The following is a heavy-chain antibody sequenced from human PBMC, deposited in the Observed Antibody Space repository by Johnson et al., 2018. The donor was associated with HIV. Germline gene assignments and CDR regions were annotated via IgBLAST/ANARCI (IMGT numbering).Heavy chain of an antibody. Sequence: EVQLVESGGGVVRPGGSLRLSCAASGFAFSNAWMSWVRQAPGKGLEWVANIKQDASEKYSVDSVKGRFTISRDNAKSSLYLQMNSLRAEDTAVYYCARNRPVSYGYRGAFDFWGQGTMVTVSS. CDR2: IKQDASEK. J-gene: IGHJ3*01. CDR1: GFAFSNAW. CDR3: ARNRPVSYGYRGAFDF. D-gene: IGHD5-18*01. V-gene: IGHV3-7*01.